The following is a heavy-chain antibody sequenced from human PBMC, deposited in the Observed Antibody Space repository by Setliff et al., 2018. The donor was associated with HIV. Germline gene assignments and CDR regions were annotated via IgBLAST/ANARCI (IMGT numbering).Heavy chain of an antibody. CDR2: IWYDGGST. V-gene: IGHV3-33*01. J-gene: IGHJ4*02. Sequence: LSLSCAASGFTFSSYGMHWVRQAPGKGLEWVAVIWYDGGSTYYANSVKGRFTISRDNSKNTLYLQMGSLRAEDMAVYYCARGVAIGVGATLPDYWGQGTLVTVSS. D-gene: IGHD1-26*01. CDR1: GFTFSSYG. CDR3: ARGVAIGVGATLPDY.